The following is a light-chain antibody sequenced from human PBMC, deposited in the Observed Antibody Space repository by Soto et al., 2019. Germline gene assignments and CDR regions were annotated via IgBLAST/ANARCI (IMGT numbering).Light chain of an antibody. J-gene: IGKJ1*01. Sequence: EIVLTKSPGTLSLSPGERATLSCRASQSFSSSYLAWYQQKPGQAPRLLIYGASSRATGIPDRFSGSGSGTDFTLTISRLEPEDFAVYYCQQYVTASPRTFGQGTKV. CDR1: QSFSSSY. V-gene: IGKV3-20*01. CDR3: QQYVTASPRT. CDR2: GAS.